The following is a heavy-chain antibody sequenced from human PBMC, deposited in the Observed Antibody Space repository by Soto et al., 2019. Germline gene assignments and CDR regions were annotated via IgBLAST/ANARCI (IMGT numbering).Heavy chain of an antibody. CDR2: IVGSDAKT. D-gene: IGHD5-12*01. Sequence: PVGSLSLSCTTSGFSFASFALTWVRQAPGQGLEWVATIVGSDAKTHYADSVKGRFSISRDTSRNTVYLQMNNLRADDTAIYYCAKWTYLDFWGQGTRVTVSS. J-gene: IGHJ4*02. CDR1: GFSFASFA. CDR3: AKWTYLDF. V-gene: IGHV3-23*01.